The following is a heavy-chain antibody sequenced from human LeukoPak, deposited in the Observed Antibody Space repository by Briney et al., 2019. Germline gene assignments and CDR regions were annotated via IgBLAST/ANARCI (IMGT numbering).Heavy chain of an antibody. Sequence: SETLSLTCTVSGDSISRGRYYWSWVRQPAGKELEWIGRIYYSGSTNYNPSLKSRVTISVDTSKNQFSLKLSSVTAADTAVYYCARVYLGYSRDWGQGTLVTVSS. CDR2: IYYSGST. CDR3: ARVYLGYSRD. CDR1: GDSISRGRYY. V-gene: IGHV4-61*10. D-gene: IGHD6-13*01. J-gene: IGHJ4*02.